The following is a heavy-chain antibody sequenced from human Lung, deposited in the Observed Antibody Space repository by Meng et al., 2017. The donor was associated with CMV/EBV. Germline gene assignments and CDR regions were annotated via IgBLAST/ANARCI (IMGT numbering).Heavy chain of an antibody. V-gene: IGHV3-74*03. CDR3: ARGVAETLGWEMGY. CDR2: IDIDGRDI. Sequence: EVHLVESGGGLVQPGGSLRLSCAVSGFTLTRYWMHWVREVPGKGLEWVSRIDIDGRDITYADSVRGRFSISRDDAKNTLYLQMNSLRIEDTAVYYCARGVAETLGWEMGYWGQGTLVTVSS. CDR1: GFTLTRYW. D-gene: IGHD1-26*01. J-gene: IGHJ4*02.